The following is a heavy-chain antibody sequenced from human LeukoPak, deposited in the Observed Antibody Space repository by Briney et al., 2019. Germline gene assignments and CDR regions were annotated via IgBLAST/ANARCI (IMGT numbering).Heavy chain of an antibody. CDR1: GFTVSSYY. Sequence: GGSLRLSCAASGFTVSSYYMSWVRQAPGKGLEWVSVIYSGGSTYYADSVKGRFTISRDNSKNTLYLQMNSLRAEDTAVYYCARVAQEYYDFWSGYRDAFDIWGQGTMVTVSS. J-gene: IGHJ3*02. CDR2: IYSGGST. CDR3: ARVAQEYYDFWSGYRDAFDI. D-gene: IGHD3-3*01. V-gene: IGHV3-66*02.